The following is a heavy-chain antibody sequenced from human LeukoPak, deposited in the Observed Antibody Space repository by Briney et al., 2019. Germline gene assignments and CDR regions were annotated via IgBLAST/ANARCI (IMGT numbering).Heavy chain of an antibody. CDR1: GGSISSYY. CDR2: IDYSGST. CDR3: ARSPPGVWLLERGTDAFDI. J-gene: IGHJ3*02. D-gene: IGHD3-9*01. Sequence: PSETLSLTCSVSGGSISSYYWSWIRQPPGKGLEWIGYIDYSGSTNYNPSLKSRIIISVDTSKSQFSLKLSSVTAADTAVYYCARSPPGVWLLERGTDAFDIWGQGTMVTVSS. V-gene: IGHV4-59*08.